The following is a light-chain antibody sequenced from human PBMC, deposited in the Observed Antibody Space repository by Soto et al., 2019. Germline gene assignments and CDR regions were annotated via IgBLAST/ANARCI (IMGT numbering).Light chain of an antibody. CDR3: QQYDSSRLT. Sequence: IVLTQSPGTLSVSSGERATLSCSASQSVNSNYLTWYKQKPGLTPRLLIYGASSRATGIPDRFSGSGSGTEFTLTISRLQPEDFAVYYCQQYDSSRLTFGGGTKVDIK. CDR1: QSVNSNY. CDR2: GAS. J-gene: IGKJ4*01. V-gene: IGKV3-20*01.